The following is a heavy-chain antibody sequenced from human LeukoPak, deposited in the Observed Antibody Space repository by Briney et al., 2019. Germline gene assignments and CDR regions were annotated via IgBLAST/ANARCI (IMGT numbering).Heavy chain of an antibody. D-gene: IGHD1-26*01. CDR3: ASGAVSDFDY. Sequence: ASVMFPCCASGYTSTSNYIRRGRQPPGERLQWMVLHNPSAGSTNYAQKFKGRVTMTRDTSTSTVYVELSSVSSCDTAMYYCASGAVSDFDYWGQRTLVTVSS. CDR1: GYTSTSNY. J-gene: IGHJ4*02. CDR2: HNPSAGST. V-gene: IGHV1-46*03.